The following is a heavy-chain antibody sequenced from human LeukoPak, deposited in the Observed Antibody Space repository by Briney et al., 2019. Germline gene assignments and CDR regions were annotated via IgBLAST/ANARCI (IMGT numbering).Heavy chain of an antibody. CDR2: IKEDGTYT. CDR3: ARDFDMGITPGDDFDF. J-gene: IGHJ4*02. Sequence: GGSLRLSCAASGFSFSKYWMHWVRQTPGEGLVWVSRIKEDGTYTSYADSVKGRFTISRDNARNTVFLQMNSLRAEDPAVYYCARDFDMGITPGDDFDFWGQGTLVTVSS. CDR1: GFSFSKYW. D-gene: IGHD3-9*01. V-gene: IGHV3-74*01.